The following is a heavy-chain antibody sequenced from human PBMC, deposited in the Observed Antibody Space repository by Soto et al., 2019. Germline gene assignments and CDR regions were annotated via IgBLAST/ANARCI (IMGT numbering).Heavy chain of an antibody. Sequence: PGESLKISCQASGYKFTSNWLSWVRQVPGKGLEWVGRIDPSDSYTKYSPSFQGRVTITTDKSISTVYLQWDSLQASDTAMYYCARQAPRGYTYAKYYFEYWRQGTLVTVSS. V-gene: IGHV5-10-1*01. CDR3: ARQAPRGYTYAKYYFEY. CDR1: GYKFTSNW. D-gene: IGHD5-18*01. CDR2: IDPSDSYT. J-gene: IGHJ4*02.